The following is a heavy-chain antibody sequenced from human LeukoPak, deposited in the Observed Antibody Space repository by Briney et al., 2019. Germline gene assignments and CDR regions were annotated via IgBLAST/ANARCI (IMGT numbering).Heavy chain of an antibody. CDR3: ARDWDSRNDYFDP. V-gene: IGHV1-18*01. CDR1: GYTFTSYG. Sequence: WASVKVSCKASGYTFTSYGISGVRQAPGQGLEWMGWTSAHNDDTNYAETLQGRLTMTTDISTSTAYMELTSLRSDDTAVYYCARDWDSRNDYFDPWGQGTLVIVSS. J-gene: IGHJ4*02. CDR2: TSAHNDDT. D-gene: IGHD1-1*01.